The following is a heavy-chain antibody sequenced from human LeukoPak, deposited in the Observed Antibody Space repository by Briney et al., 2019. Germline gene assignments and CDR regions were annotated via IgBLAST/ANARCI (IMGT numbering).Heavy chain of an antibody. V-gene: IGHV1-46*01. D-gene: IGHD2-2*01. Sequence: ASVKVSCTASGYTFPSYFMHWVRQAPGQGLEWMGIINPTGGSTTYAQKFQGRVTMTRDTSISTAYMELSRLRSDDTAVYYCARGQELGYCSSTSCSNLYYFDYWGQGTLVTVSS. CDR2: INPTGGST. CDR3: ARGQELGYCSSTSCSNLYYFDY. J-gene: IGHJ4*02. CDR1: GYTFPSYF.